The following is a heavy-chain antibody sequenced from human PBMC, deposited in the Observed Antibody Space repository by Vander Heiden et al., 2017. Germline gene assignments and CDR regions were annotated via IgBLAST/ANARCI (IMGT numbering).Heavy chain of an antibody. J-gene: IGHJ4*02. V-gene: IGHV4-39*01. CDR2: IYYSGST. D-gene: IGHD1-26*01. CDR1: GGSISSSSYY. CDR3: VVGGRELLRAFDY. Sequence: QLQLQDSGPGLVKPSDTLSLTCTVSGGSISSSSYYCGWIRQPPGKGLEWIGSIYYSGSTYYNPALKSRVTISVDTSKNKFSLKLSSVTAADTAVYYCVVGGRELLRAFDYWGQGTMVTVCS.